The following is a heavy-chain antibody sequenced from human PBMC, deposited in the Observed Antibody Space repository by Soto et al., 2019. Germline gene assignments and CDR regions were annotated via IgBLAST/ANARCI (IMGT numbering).Heavy chain of an antibody. J-gene: IGHJ4*01. CDR2: ISYDGSNK. CDR1: GFTFSSYG. V-gene: IGHV3-30*18. Sequence: PGGSLRLSCAASGFTFSSYGMHWVRQAPGKGLEWVAVISYDGSNKYYADSVKGRFTISRDNSKNTLYLQMNSLRGEDTAVYYCAKTAAHSGSASNYRPLDYWGQGTLLTVSS. CDR3: AKTAAHSGSASNYRPLDY. D-gene: IGHD3-10*01.